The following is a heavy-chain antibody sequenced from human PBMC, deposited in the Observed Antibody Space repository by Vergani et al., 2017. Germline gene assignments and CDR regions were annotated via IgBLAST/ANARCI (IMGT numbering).Heavy chain of an antibody. CDR3: ARHFELSMIAFDY. J-gene: IGHJ4*02. Sequence: QVQLQESGPGLVKPSETLSLTCAVSGYSISSGYYWGWIRQPPGKGLEWIGSIYHSGSTYYNPSLKSRVTISVDTSKNQFSPKLSSVTAADTAVYYCARHFELSMIAFDYWGQGTLVTVSS. CDR1: GYSISSGYY. CDR2: IYHSGST. V-gene: IGHV4-38-2*01. D-gene: IGHD3-22*01.